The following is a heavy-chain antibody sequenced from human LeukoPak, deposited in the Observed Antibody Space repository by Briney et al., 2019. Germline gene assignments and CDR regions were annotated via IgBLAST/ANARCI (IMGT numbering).Heavy chain of an antibody. D-gene: IGHD7-27*01. CDR1: GGPISSYY. J-gene: IGHJ4*02. CDR2: IYYSGST. Sequence: SETLSLTCTVSGGPISSYYWSWIRQPPGKGLEWIGYIYYSGSTNYNPSLKSRVTISVDTSKNQFSLKLSSVTAADTAVYYCARNQLGIGDDDNWGQGTLVTVSS. CDR3: ARNQLGIGDDDN. V-gene: IGHV4-59*01.